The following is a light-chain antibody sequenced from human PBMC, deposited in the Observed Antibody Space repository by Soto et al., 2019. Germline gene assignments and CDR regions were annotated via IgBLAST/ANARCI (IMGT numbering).Light chain of an antibody. CDR1: RSDVGGHNY. Sequence: QSALTQPASVSGSPGQSITGSCTGTRSDVGGHNYVSWLQQHPGQAPKLLMYEVTTRPSGVSTRFSGSKSGNTASLTISGLQAEDEADYHCSSYSSSGTLVVFGTGTKLTVL. CDR2: EVT. V-gene: IGLV2-14*01. J-gene: IGLJ1*01. CDR3: SSYSSSGTLVV.